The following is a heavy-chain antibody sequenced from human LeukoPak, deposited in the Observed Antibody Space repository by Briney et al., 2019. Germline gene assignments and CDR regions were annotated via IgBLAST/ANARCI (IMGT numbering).Heavy chain of an antibody. D-gene: IGHD3-22*01. CDR3: ARTSAYSVYDAFDL. CDR1: GGSISSGGYY. J-gene: IGHJ3*01. CDR2: VYYSGST. Sequence: PSQTLSLTCTVSGGSISSGGYYWGWIRQSPGKGLEWIGSVYYSGSTYYNPSLKSRVTISVDTSKNQFSLKLTSMTAADTAMYYCARTSAYSVYDAFDLWGQGTMVTVSS. V-gene: IGHV4-39*01.